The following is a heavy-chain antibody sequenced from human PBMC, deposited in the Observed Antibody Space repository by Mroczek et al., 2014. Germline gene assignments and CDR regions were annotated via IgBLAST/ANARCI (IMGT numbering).Heavy chain of an antibody. Sequence: VQLVESGGGVVQPGRSLRLSCAASGFTFSSYAMHWVRQAPGKGLEWVAVISYDGSNKYYADSVKGRFTISRDNSKNTLYLQMNSLRAEDTAVYYCARDGIAAAGTDAFDIWGQGTMVTVSS. V-gene: IGHV3-30-3*01. J-gene: IGHJ3*02. CDR2: ISYDGSNK. CDR3: ARDGIAAAGTDAFDI. CDR1: GFTFSSYA. D-gene: IGHD6-13*01.